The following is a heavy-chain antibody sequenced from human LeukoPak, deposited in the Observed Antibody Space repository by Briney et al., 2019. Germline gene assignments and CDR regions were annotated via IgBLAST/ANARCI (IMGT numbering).Heavy chain of an antibody. CDR2: IYTSGSA. Sequence: PSETLSLTCTVSGDSISSSYWSWIRQPAGKGLEWIGRIYTSGSANYNPSLKSRVTMSVDTSKNQFSLKLTSVTAADTAVYYCARGYYDSSGRIVGIAFGIWGQGTMVTVSS. J-gene: IGHJ3*02. CDR1: GDSISSSY. D-gene: IGHD3-22*01. V-gene: IGHV4-4*07. CDR3: ARGYYDSSGRIVGIAFGI.